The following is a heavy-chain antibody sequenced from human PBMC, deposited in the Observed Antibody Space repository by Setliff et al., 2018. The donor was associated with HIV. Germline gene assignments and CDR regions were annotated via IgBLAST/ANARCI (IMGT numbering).Heavy chain of an antibody. V-gene: IGHV4-38-2*01. J-gene: IGHJ4*02. CDR1: NYSISSAYY. D-gene: IGHD2-2*01. CDR3: ARFDGSRVPAADYYFDY. CDR2: IYHSGST. Sequence: SETLSLTCAVSNYSISSAYYWGWIRHPPGKGLEWIGSIYHSGSTYYNPSLKSRVTISVDTSKNQFSLKLSSVTAADTAVYYCARFDGSRVPAADYYFDYWGQGTLVTSPQ.